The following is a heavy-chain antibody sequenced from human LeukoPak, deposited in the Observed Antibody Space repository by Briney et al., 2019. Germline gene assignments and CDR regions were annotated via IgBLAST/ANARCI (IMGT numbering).Heavy chain of an antibody. CDR3: ARDPSGYYDSSGLCYFDY. V-gene: IGHV4-38-2*02. CDR2: IYHSGST. CDR1: GYSISSGYY. Sequence: PSETLSLTCTVSGYSISSGYYWGWIRQPPGKGLEWIGSIYHSGSTYYNPSLKSRVTISVDTSKNQFSLKLSSVTAADTAVYYCARDPSGYYDSSGLCYFDYWGQGTLVTVSS. D-gene: IGHD3-22*01. J-gene: IGHJ4*02.